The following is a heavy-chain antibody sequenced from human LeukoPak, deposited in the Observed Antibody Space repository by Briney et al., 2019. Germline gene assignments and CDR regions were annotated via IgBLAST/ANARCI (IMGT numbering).Heavy chain of an antibody. D-gene: IGHD3-10*02. Sequence: GGSLRLSCAASGYTFSSYEMNWVRQAPGKGLEWVSYICSSGSTIYYADSVKGRFTISRDNAKNSLYLQMNSLRAEDTAVYYCAALGITMIGGVWGKGTTVTISS. J-gene: IGHJ6*04. V-gene: IGHV3-48*03. CDR2: ICSSGSTI. CDR3: AALGITMIGGV. CDR1: GYTFSSYE.